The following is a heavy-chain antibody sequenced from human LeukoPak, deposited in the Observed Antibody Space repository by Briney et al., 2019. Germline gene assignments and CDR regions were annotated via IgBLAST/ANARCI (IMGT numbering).Heavy chain of an antibody. D-gene: IGHD2-2*01. CDR2: INPNSGGT. CDR1: GYTFTCYY. V-gene: IGHV1-2*02. Sequence: ASVKVSCKASGYTFTCYYMHWVRQAPGQGLEWMGWINPNSGGTNYAHKFQGRVTMTRDTSISTAYMELSRLRSDDTAVYYCARDSVVEPDYYYGMDVWGQGTTVTVSS. J-gene: IGHJ6*02. CDR3: ARDSVVEPDYYYGMDV.